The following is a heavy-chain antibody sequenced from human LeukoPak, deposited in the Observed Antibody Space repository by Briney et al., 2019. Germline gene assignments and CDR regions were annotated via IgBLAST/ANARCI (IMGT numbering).Heavy chain of an antibody. CDR2: IYYSGST. V-gene: IGHV4-31*03. CDR1: GGSISSGGYY. Sequence: PSETLSLTCTVSGGSISSGGYYWGWIRQHPGKGLEWIGYIYYSGSTYYNPSLKSRVTISVDTSKNQFSLKLSSVTAADTAVYYCARESHWGFEYWFDPWGQGTLVTVSS. J-gene: IGHJ5*02. D-gene: IGHD7-27*01. CDR3: ARESHWGFEYWFDP.